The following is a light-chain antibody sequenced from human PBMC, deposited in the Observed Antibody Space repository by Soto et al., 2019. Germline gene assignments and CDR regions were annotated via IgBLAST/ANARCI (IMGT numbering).Light chain of an antibody. CDR1: SSDVGAYNY. J-gene: IGLJ2*01. V-gene: IGLV2-14*01. CDR3: SSYTSSSTLV. CDR2: EVS. Sequence: QSALAQPASVSGSPGQSITISCTGTSSDVGAYNYVSWYQQHPGKAPKLIIFEVSNRPSGISNRFSGSKSGQTASLSISGLQAEDEADYYCSSYTSSSTLVFGGGTKVTVL.